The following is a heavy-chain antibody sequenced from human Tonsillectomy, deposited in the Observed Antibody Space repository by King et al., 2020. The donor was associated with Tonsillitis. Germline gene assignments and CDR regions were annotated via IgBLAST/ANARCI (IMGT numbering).Heavy chain of an antibody. CDR3: ARGGTYGDHYYYYGMDV. CDR1: GFTFSSYS. CDR2: ISSSSSYI. D-gene: IGHD4-17*01. V-gene: IGHV3-21*01. J-gene: IGHJ6*02. Sequence: VQLVESGGGLVKPGGSLRLSCAASGFTFSSYSMNWVRQAPGKGLEWVSSISSSSSYIYYADSVKGRFTISRDNAKNSQYLQMNSLRAEDTAVYYCARGGTYGDHYYYYGMDVWGQGTTVTVSS.